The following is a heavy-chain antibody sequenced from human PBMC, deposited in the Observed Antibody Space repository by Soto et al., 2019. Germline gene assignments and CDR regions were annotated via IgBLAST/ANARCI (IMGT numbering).Heavy chain of an antibody. Sequence: QVQLQQWGAGLLKPSETLSLTCAVYGGSFSGYYWSWIRQPPGKGLEWIGEINHSGSTNYNPSLKSRVTISVDTSRNQCSLKLSSVTAADTAVYYCAGGRPTIRFWSGRYYYYYMDVWGKGTTVTVSS. CDR3: AGGRPTIRFWSGRYYYYYMDV. CDR1: GGSFSGYY. J-gene: IGHJ6*03. D-gene: IGHD3-3*01. V-gene: IGHV4-34*01. CDR2: INHSGST.